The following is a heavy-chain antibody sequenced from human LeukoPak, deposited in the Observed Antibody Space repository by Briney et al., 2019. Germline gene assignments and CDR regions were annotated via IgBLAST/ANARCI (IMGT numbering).Heavy chain of an antibody. V-gene: IGHV4-59*08. CDR1: GGSISSYY. CDR2: IYYSGST. CDR3: ARLRSGYSYGIFDY. J-gene: IGHJ4*02. Sequence: PSETLSLTCTVSGGSISSYYWSWIRQPPGKGLEWIGYIYYSGSTNYNPSLKSRVTISVDTSKNQFSLKLSSVTAADTAVYYCARLRSGYSYGIFDYWGQGTLVTVSS. D-gene: IGHD5-18*01.